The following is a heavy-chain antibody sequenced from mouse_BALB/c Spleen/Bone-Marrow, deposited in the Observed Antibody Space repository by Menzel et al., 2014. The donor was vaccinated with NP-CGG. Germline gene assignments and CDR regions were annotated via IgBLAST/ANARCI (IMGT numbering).Heavy chain of an antibody. CDR1: GFTFTDYY. D-gene: IGHD1-1*01. Sequence: EVQRVESGGGLVQTGGSLRLSCVTPGFTFTDYYMSWVRQPPGKALEWLGFIRNKANGYTTEYSASVKGRFTISRDNYRTIHYLQMNALRAEYSATYYCARPNFPYCYCSSYWYFDVWVAWTTVTGSS. V-gene: IGHV7-3*02. CDR3: ARPNFPYCYCSSYWYFDV. J-gene: IGHJ1*01. CDR2: IRNKANGYTT.